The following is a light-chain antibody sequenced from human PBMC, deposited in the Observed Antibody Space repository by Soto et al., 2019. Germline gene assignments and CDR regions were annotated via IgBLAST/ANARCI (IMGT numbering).Light chain of an antibody. CDR3: QQYNNWPPLT. V-gene: IGKV2-28*01. Sequence: DIVMTQSPLSLPVTPGEPASISCRSSQSLLHSNGYNYLDWYLQKPGQSPQLLIYLGSNRASGVPDRFSGSGSGTDFTLKISSLQSEDFAVYYCQQYNNWPPLTFGGGTKVEIK. J-gene: IGKJ4*01. CDR1: QSLLHSNGYNY. CDR2: LGS.